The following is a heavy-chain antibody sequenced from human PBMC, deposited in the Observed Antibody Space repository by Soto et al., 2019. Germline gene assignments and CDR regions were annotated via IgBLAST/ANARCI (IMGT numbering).Heavy chain of an antibody. CDR3: AKPYYYDSSGYYSNWFDP. J-gene: IGHJ5*02. D-gene: IGHD3-22*01. Sequence: QVQLVESGGGVVQPGRSLRLSCAASGFTFSSYGMHWVRQAPGKGLESVAVISYDGSNKYYADSVKGRFTISRDNSKNTLYLQMNSLRAEDTAVYYCAKPYYYDSSGYYSNWFDPWGQGTLVTVSS. V-gene: IGHV3-30*18. CDR1: GFTFSSYG. CDR2: ISYDGSNK.